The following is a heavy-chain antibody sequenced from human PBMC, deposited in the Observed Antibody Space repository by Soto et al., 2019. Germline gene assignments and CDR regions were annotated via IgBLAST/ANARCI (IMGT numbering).Heavy chain of an antibody. CDR1: GFTFSSYA. D-gene: IGHD3-3*01. V-gene: IGHV3-30-3*01. CDR3: ATQPHFGVVAQ. CDR2: ISYDGSNK. J-gene: IGHJ4*02. Sequence: QVQLVESGGGVVQPGRSLRLSCAASGFTFSSYAMHWVRQAPGKGLAWVAVISYDGSNKYYADSVKGRFTISRDNSKNTLYLQMNSLRAEDTAVYYCATQPHFGVVAQGGQGTLVTVSS.